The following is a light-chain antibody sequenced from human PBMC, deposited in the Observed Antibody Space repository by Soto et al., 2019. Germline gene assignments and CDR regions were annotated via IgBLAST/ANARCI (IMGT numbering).Light chain of an antibody. CDR2: GAS. CDR3: QQYGSSRGLT. Sequence: EIVLTQSPGTLSLSPGERATLSCRASQSVSSSYLAWYQQKPGQAPRLLIYGASSRATGIPDRFSGSGSGTYFTLTISRLEPADFAVYYCQQYGSSRGLTFGGGTKVEIK. CDR1: QSVSSSY. J-gene: IGKJ4*01. V-gene: IGKV3-20*01.